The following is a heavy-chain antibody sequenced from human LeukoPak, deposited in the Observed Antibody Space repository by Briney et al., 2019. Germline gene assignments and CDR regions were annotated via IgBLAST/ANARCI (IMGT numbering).Heavy chain of an antibody. D-gene: IGHD6-6*01. J-gene: IGHJ4*02. CDR2: IYYSGST. V-gene: IGHV4-59*01. CDR3: ARRGSSWDYFDY. CDR1: GGSISSYY. Sequence: PSETLSLTCTVSGGSISSYYWSWVRKAPGKGLEWVGYIYYSGSTNYNPSLRSRVTISVDPSKNQFSLKLTSVTAADTTVYYCARRGSSWDYFDYWGQGALVTVSS.